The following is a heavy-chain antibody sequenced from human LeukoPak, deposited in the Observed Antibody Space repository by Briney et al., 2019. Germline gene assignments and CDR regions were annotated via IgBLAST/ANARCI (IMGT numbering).Heavy chain of an antibody. J-gene: IGHJ6*02. D-gene: IGHD3-3*01. CDR1: GGTFSSYA. Sequence: GASVKVSCKASGGTFSSYAISWVRQAPGQGLEWMGGIIPIFGTANYAQKFQGRVTITADESTSTAYMELSSLRSEDTAVYYCARSLRGGYDFWSGFPPNNYYYGMDVWGQGTTVTVSS. CDR3: ARSLRGGYDFWSGFPPNNYYYGMDV. V-gene: IGHV1-69*13. CDR2: IIPIFGTA.